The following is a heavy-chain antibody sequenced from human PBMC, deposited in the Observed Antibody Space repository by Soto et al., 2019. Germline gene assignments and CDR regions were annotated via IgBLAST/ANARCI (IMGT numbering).Heavy chain of an antibody. CDR1: GFTVSSYA. CDR3: AKDAYNSYGYLADY. J-gene: IGHJ4*02. V-gene: IGHV3-23*01. Sequence: QTGGSLRLSCAASGFTVSSYAMSWVRQAPGKGLEWVSAISGSGGSTYYADSVKGRFTISRDNSKNTLYLQMNSLRAEDTAVYYCAKDAYNSYGYLADYWGQGTLVTVSS. CDR2: ISGSGGST. D-gene: IGHD5-18*01.